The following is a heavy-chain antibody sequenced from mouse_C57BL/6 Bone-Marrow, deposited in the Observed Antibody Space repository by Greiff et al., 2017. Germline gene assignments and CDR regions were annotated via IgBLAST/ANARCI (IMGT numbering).Heavy chain of an antibody. J-gene: IGHJ2*01. CDR2: ISDGGSYT. CDR1: GFTFSSYA. CDR3: ARDGPAGVDY. Sequence: DVHLVESGGGLVKPGGSLKLSCAASGFTFSSYAMSWVRQTPEKRLEWVATISDGGSYTYYPDNVKGRFTISRDNAKNNLYLQMSHLKSEDTAMYYCARDGPAGVDYWGQGTTLTVSS. V-gene: IGHV5-4*01.